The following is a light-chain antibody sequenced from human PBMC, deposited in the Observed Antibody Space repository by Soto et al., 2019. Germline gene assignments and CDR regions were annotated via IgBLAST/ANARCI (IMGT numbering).Light chain of an antibody. J-gene: IGLJ2*01. V-gene: IGLV2-11*01. CDR2: GVS. CDR3: GTWDSRLSAVV. Sequence: QSALTQPRSVSGSPGQSVTISCTGTNSDVGGYNYVSWYQQYPGKAPKLMISGVSERPSGVPDRFSGSKSGNTASLTISGLQAEDEADYYCGTWDSRLSAVVFGGGTKLTVL. CDR1: NSDVGGYNY.